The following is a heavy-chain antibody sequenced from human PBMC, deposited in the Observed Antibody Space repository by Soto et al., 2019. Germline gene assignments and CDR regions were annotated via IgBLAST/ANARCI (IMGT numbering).Heavy chain of an antibody. CDR3: AKAVSTRDWGMDV. Sequence: EVQLLESGGGLVQPGGSLRLSCAASGFTFSSYAMSWVRQAPGKGLEWVSAISGSGGSTYYADSVKGRFTISRDNSKNTLYLEMNSLRAEETAVYYCAKAVSTRDWGMDVWGQGTTVTVSS. V-gene: IGHV3-23*01. J-gene: IGHJ6*02. CDR2: ISGSGGST. D-gene: IGHD2-2*01. CDR1: GFTFSSYA.